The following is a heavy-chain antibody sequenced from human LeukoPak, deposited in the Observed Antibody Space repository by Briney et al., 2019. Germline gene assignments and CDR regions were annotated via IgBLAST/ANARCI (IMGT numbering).Heavy chain of an antibody. CDR2: IYGSGGT. D-gene: IGHD5-24*01. J-gene: IGHJ4*02. CDR3: ARGGVGMSTKLYYFDD. CDR1: GFTISSNY. V-gene: IGHV3-66*01. Sequence: GGSLRLSCAASGFTISSNYMSWVRQPPGKGLEWVSVIYGSGGTFYADSVRGRFTISRDNSKNTVYLQMSSLRAEDTAVYYCARGGVGMSTKLYYFDDWGQGTLVTVSS.